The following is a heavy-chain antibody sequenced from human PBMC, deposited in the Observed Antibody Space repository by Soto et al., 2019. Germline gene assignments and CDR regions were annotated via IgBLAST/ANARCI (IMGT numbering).Heavy chain of an antibody. CDR3: AVCSGGSCYSVGWFDP. V-gene: IGHV4-34*01. CDR1: GGSFSGYY. J-gene: IGHJ5*02. CDR2: INHSGST. D-gene: IGHD2-15*01. Sequence: SETLSLTCAVYGGSFSGYYWSWIRQPPGKGLEWIGEINHSGSTNYNPSLKSRVTISVDTSKNQFSLKLSSVTAADTAVYYCAVCSGGSCYSVGWFDPCGQGTLVTVS.